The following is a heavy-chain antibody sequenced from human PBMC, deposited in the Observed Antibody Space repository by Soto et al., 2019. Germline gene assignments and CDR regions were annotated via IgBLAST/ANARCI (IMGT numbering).Heavy chain of an antibody. Sequence: GASVKVSCKASGYPLTGYFIHWVREAPGQGLEWMGWINPNSGGINYAQKFQGMVTMTRDTSISTAYLELSRLTSDDTAVYYCARGLGVPGPLANDPLDIWGQGTMVTVSS. CDR3: ARGLGVPGPLANDPLDI. CDR1: GYPLTGYF. V-gene: IGHV1-2*02. D-gene: IGHD6-19*01. J-gene: IGHJ3*02. CDR2: INPNSGGI.